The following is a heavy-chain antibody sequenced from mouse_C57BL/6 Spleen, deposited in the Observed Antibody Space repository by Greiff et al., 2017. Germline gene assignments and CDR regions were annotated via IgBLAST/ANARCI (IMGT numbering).Heavy chain of an antibody. CDR1: GYSITSGYD. J-gene: IGHJ3*01. V-gene: IGHV3-1*01. Sequence: EVQGVESGPGMVKPSQSLSLTCTVTGYSITSGYDWHWIRHFPGNKLEWMGYISYSGSTNYNPSLKSRISITHDTSKNHFFLKLNSVTTEDTATYYCARGGSSGPSWFAYWGQGTLVTVSA. CDR3: ARGGSSGPSWFAY. CDR2: ISYSGST. D-gene: IGHD3-2*02.